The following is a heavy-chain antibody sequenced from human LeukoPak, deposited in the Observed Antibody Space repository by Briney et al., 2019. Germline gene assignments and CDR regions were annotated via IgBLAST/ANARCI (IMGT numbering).Heavy chain of an antibody. D-gene: IGHD3-22*01. CDR3: ARGLSGYGAFDI. V-gene: IGHV4-31*11. CDR1: GGSFSGYY. Sequence: NPSETLSLTCAVYGGSFSGYYWSWIRQHPGKGLEWIGYIYYSGSTYYNPSLKSRVTISVDTSKNQFSLKLSSVTAADTAVYYCARGLSGYGAFDIWGQGTMVTVSS. CDR2: IYYSGST. J-gene: IGHJ3*02.